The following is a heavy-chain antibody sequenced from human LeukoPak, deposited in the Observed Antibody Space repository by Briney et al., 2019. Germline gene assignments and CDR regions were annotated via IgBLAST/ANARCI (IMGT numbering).Heavy chain of an antibody. CDR1: GGSISSYY. V-gene: IGHV4-59*12. CDR2: IYYSGST. J-gene: IGHJ4*02. CDR3: ARGSDSPDYDFWSGYYYFDY. Sequence: SETLSLTCTVSGGSISSYYWSWIRQPPGKGLEWIGYIYYSGSTNYNPSLKSRVTISVDTSKNQFSLKLSSVTAADTAVYYCARGSDSPDYDFWSGYYYFDYWGQGTLVTVSS. D-gene: IGHD3-3*01.